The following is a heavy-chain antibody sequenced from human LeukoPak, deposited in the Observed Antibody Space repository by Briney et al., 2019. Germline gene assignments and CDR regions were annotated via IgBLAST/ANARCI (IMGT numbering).Heavy chain of an antibody. J-gene: IGHJ4*02. CDR2: IDASGST. CDR3: TKGRGI. D-gene: IGHD3-10*01. Sequence: SETLSLTCTVSGGSISSGTYYWSWIRQPAGKGLEWIGRIDASGSTNYSPSLKSRLTISVDTSRKQFSLKLTSVTAADTAVYYCTKGRGIWGQGTLVTVSS. V-gene: IGHV4-61*02. CDR1: GGSISSGTYY.